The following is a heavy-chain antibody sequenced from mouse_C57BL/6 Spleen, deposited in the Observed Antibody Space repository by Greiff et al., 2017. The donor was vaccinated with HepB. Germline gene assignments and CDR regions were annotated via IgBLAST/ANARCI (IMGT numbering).Heavy chain of an antibody. CDR3: ARHVGSNYDYYAMDY. CDR1: GFTFSDYY. V-gene: IGHV5-12*01. J-gene: IGHJ4*01. D-gene: IGHD2-5*01. Sequence: EVQRVESGGGLVQPGGSLKLSCAASGFTFSDYYMYWVRQTPEKRLEWVAYISNGGGSTYYPDTVKGRFTISRDNAKNTLYLQMSRLKSEDTAMYYCARHVGSNYDYYAMDYWGQGTSVTVSS. CDR2: ISNGGGST.